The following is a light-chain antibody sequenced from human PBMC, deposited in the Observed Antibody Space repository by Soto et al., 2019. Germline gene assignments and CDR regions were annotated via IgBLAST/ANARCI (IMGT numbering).Light chain of an antibody. J-gene: IGKJ1*01. Sequence: DIQMTQSPSSLSASVGDRVTISCRASHDIANNLDWYQQKPGKAPKRLIYGASSLQSGVPSRFSGSRSGTDFTLTISSLQPEDVATYYCLQHDTYPWTFGQGTKVEIK. CDR2: GAS. CDR1: HDIANN. CDR3: LQHDTYPWT. V-gene: IGKV1-17*01.